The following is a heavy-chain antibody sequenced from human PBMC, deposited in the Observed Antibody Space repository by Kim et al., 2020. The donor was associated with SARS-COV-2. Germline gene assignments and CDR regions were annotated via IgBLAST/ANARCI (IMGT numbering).Heavy chain of an antibody. CDR2: TYYRSKWYN. CDR1: GDSVSSNSAA. V-gene: IGHV6-1*01. CDR3: AGRSSTTFDI. D-gene: IGHD2-2*01. J-gene: IGHJ3*02. Sequence: SQTLSLTCAISGDSVSSNSAAWNWIRQSPSRGLEWLGRTYYRSKWYNEYAVSLKSRITINSDTSKNQLSLQLNSVTPEDTAVYYCAGRSSTTFDIWGQGTMVTDSS.